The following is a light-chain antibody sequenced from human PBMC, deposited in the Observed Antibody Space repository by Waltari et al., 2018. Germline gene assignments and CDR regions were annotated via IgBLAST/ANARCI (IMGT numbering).Light chain of an antibody. J-gene: IGKJ4*01. V-gene: IGKV4-1*01. CDR1: QSVFFSPKNKNF. Sequence: DIVMTQFPDSLAVSLGERATINCKSSQSVFFSPKNKNFLAWYQQKPGQPPKLLIYWASTRESGVPDRFTGSGSGTDFTLTVSSLQPEDVAICYCQQYYTTPLTLGGGTKVEI. CDR2: WAS. CDR3: QQYYTTPLT.